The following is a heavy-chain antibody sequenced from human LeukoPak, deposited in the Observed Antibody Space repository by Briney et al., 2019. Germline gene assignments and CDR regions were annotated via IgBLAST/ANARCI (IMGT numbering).Heavy chain of an antibody. D-gene: IGHD6-13*01. Sequence: PSETLSLTCAVYGGSFSGYYWSWIRQPPGKGLEWIGEINHSGSTNYNPSLKSRVTISVDTSKNQFSLNLSSVTAADTAVYYCARGIAAAGGAEYCQHWGQGTLVTVSS. CDR2: INHSGST. CDR3: ARGIAAAGGAEYCQH. J-gene: IGHJ1*01. V-gene: IGHV4-34*01. CDR1: GGSFSGYY.